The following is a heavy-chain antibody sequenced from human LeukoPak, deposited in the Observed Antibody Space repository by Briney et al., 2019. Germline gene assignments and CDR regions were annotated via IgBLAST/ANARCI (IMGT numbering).Heavy chain of an antibody. CDR1: GYTFTSYD. J-gene: IGHJ6*03. CDR3: ARRDYYGSGSYPYYYHNYMDV. V-gene: IGHV1-8*03. CDR2: MSPKSANT. Sequence: ASVKVSCKASGYTFTSYDINWVRQASGQGLEWMGWMSPKSANTGYAQKFRGRVTITRDTSISTAYMELSSLTSEDTAVYYCARRDYYGSGSYPYYYHNYMDVWGKGTTLTISS. D-gene: IGHD3-10*01.